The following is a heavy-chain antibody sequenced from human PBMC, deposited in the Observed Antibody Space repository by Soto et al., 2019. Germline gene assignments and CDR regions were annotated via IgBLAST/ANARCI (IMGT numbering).Heavy chain of an antibody. Sequence: GGSLRLSCAASGFTFSSYAMSWVRQAPGKXLEWVSAISGSGGSTYYADSVKGRFTISRDNSKNTLYLQMNSLRAEDTAVYYCAKGGYYDSSGYFWNWAFDIWGQGTMVTVSS. CDR1: GFTFSSYA. V-gene: IGHV3-23*01. D-gene: IGHD3-22*01. CDR3: AKGGYYDSSGYFWNWAFDI. CDR2: ISGSGGST. J-gene: IGHJ3*02.